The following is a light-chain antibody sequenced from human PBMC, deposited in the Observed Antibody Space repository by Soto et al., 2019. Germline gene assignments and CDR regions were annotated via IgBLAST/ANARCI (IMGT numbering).Light chain of an antibody. J-gene: IGLJ1*01. CDR1: KNDIGVYDF. V-gene: IGLV2-8*01. CDR2: DVS. Sequence: ALTQPPSASGSPGQSVTISCTGTKNDIGVYDFVSWYQHHPGKAPRLIIYDVSKRPSGVPDRFSGSKSGNTASLTVSALQAEDEADYYCSSYTDRNNLVFGTGTKVTVL. CDR3: SSYTDRNNLV.